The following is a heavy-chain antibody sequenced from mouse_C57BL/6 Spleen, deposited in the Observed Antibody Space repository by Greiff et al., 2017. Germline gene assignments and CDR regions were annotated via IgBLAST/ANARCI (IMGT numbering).Heavy chain of an antibody. Sequence: EVQLHQSGPELVKPGASVKISCKASGYTFTDYYMNWVKQSNGKSLEWIGDINANNGGTSYNQKFKGKATLTVDQSSSTAYMELRSLTSEDSAFYYCARSPHYYGSSYYFDYWGQGTTLTVSS. CDR2: INANNGGT. CDR1: GYTFTDYY. CDR3: ARSPHYYGSSYYFDY. V-gene: IGHV1-26*01. J-gene: IGHJ2*01. D-gene: IGHD1-1*01.